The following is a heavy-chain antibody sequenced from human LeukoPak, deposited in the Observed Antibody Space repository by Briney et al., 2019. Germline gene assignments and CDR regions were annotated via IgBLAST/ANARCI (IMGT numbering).Heavy chain of an antibody. D-gene: IGHD2-2*01. CDR3: ARDLSGDIVVVPAAMCLDY. J-gene: IGHJ4*02. V-gene: IGHV3-30-3*01. CDR1: GFTFSSYA. Sequence: PGRSLRLSCAASGFTFSSYAMHWVRQAPGKGLEWVAVISYDGSNKYHADSVKGRFTISRDNSKNTLYLQMNSLRAEDTAVYYCARDLSGDIVVVPAAMCLDYWGQGTLVTVSS. CDR2: ISYDGSNK.